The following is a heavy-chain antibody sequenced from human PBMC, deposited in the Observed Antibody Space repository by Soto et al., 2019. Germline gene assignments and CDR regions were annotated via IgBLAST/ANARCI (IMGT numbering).Heavy chain of an antibody. CDR1: GFSLTTRGVG. CDR2: IYWDDDE. CDR3: AHRPRGFSYYFDY. J-gene: IGHJ4*02. V-gene: IGHV2-5*02. D-gene: IGHD3-10*01. Sequence: QITLKESGPTLVKPTQTLTLTCTFSGFSLTTRGVGVGWIRQPPGKALEWLALIYWDDDEGYSPSLKSRLTITKDTSKSQVVLTMTIMDPVDTATYYCAHRPRGFSYYFDYWGQGTLVTVSS.